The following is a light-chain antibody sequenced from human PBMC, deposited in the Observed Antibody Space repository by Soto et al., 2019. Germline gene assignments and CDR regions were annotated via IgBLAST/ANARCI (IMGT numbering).Light chain of an antibody. J-gene: IGKJ5*01. CDR1: QGISNY. CDR3: QKYNSAQDT. CDR2: AAS. Sequence: DIQMTQSPSSLSASVGDRVTITCRASQGISNYLAWYQQKPGKVPKLLIYAASTLQSGVPPRFSGSGSGTDFTLTISSLQPEDVATYYCQKYNSAQDTFGQGTRLDIK. V-gene: IGKV1-27*01.